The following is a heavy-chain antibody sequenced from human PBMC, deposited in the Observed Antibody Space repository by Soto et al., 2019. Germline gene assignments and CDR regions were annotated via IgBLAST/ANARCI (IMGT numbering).Heavy chain of an antibody. D-gene: IGHD5-18*01. CDR1: GYTFTSYY. CDR3: ARTAMAADYGMDV. J-gene: IGHJ6*02. CDR2: INPSGGST. V-gene: IGHV1-46*01. Sequence: GASVKVSCKASGYTFTSYYMHWVRQAPGQGLEWMGIINPSGGSTSYAQKFQGRVTMTRDTSTSTVYMELSSLRSEDTAVYYRARTAMAADYGMDVWGQGTTVTVSS.